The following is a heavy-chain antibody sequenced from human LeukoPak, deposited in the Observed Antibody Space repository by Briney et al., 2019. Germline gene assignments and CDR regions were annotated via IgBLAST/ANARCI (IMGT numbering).Heavy chain of an antibody. J-gene: IGHJ6*03. Sequence: SETLSLTCTVSGGSISNSSYYWGWSRQPPGKGLECIGIIYYTGSTNYNPSLKSRVTISVDTSKNQFSLKVSSVTAADTAVYYCARVLLWPRGYYYMDVWGKGTTVTVSS. CDR1: GGSISNSSYY. CDR2: IYYTGST. CDR3: ARVLLWPRGYYYMDV. D-gene: IGHD3-10*01. V-gene: IGHV4-39*07.